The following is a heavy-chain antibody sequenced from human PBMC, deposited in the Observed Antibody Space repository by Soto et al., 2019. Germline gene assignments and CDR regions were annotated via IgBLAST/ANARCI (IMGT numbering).Heavy chain of an antibody. CDR2: ISGSGGST. CDR1: GFTFSSYA. J-gene: IGHJ4*02. Sequence: GGSLRLSCAASGFTFSSYAMSWVRQAPGKGLEWVSAISGSGGSTYYADSVKGRFTISRDNSKNTLYLQMNSLRAEDTAVYYCAKALCSGGSCYGHDYWGQGTLVTVSS. CDR3: AKALCSGGSCYGHDY. V-gene: IGHV3-23*01. D-gene: IGHD2-15*01.